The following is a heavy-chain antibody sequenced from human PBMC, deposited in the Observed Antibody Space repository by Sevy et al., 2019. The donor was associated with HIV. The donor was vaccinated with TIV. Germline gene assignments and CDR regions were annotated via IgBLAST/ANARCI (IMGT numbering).Heavy chain of an antibody. CDR2: IYYSGST. J-gene: IGHJ4*02. V-gene: IGHV4-59*08. CDR3: ARHMQWLVQPAWDY. D-gene: IGHD6-19*01. CDR1: GGSISSYY. Sequence: LETLSLTCTVSGGSISSYYWSWIRQPPGKGLEWIGYIYYSGSTNYNPSLKSRVTISVDTSKNQFSLKLSSVTAADTAVYYCARHMQWLVQPAWDYWGQGTLVTVSS.